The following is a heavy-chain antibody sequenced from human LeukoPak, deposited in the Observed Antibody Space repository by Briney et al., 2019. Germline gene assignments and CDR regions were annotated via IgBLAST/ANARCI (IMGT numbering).Heavy chain of an antibody. CDR2: INSDGSST. CDR3: ARALTTSTTVTTGY. Sequence: GGSLRLSCAASGFTFSSYWMHWVRQAPGKGLVWVSHINSDGSSTNYADSVKGRFTISRDNAKNTLYLQMDSLRAEDTAVYYCARALTTSTTVTTGYWGQGILVTVSS. V-gene: IGHV3-74*01. CDR1: GFTFSSYW. D-gene: IGHD4-17*01. J-gene: IGHJ4*02.